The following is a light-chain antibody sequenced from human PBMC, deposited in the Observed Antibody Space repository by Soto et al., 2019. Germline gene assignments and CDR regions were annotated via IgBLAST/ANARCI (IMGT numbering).Light chain of an antibody. CDR1: QILSINS. Sequence: EIVLTQSPAILSLSPGERATLSCRASQILSINSLAWYQQKRGQTPRLLVYGASTRHTGIPDRFSGSGSGTDFALTISRLEPEDFGMYYCQQYDGSPLTFGHGTRVDIK. J-gene: IGKJ3*01. CDR3: QQYDGSPLT. CDR2: GAS. V-gene: IGKV3-20*01.